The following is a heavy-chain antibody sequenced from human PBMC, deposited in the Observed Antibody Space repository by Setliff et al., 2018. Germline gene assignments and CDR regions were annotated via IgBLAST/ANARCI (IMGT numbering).Heavy chain of an antibody. CDR2: IYYSGST. J-gene: IGHJ6*03. CDR1: GGSISSSSYY. V-gene: IGHV4-39*07. Sequence: SETLSLTCTVSGGSISSSSYYWGWIRQPPGKGLEWIGSIYYSGSTNYNPSLEGRVSMSVDTSKNQISLHLTSMTTADTALYYCTRGRQNYYYMDVWGKGTTVTVSS. CDR3: TRGRQNYYYMDV.